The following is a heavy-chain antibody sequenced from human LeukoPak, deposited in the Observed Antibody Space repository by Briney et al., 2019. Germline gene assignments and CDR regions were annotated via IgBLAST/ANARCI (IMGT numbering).Heavy chain of an antibody. CDR1: GFTFSSYE. V-gene: IGHV3-48*03. D-gene: IGHD3-3*01. CDR2: ISSSGSTI. J-gene: IGHJ4*02. Sequence: PGGSLRLSCAASGFTFSSYEMNWVRQAPGKGLEWVSYISSSGSTIYYADSVKGRFTISRDNAKNSLYLQMNSLRAEDTAVYYCAREGYDAVLDYWGQGTLVTVSS. CDR3: AREGYDAVLDY.